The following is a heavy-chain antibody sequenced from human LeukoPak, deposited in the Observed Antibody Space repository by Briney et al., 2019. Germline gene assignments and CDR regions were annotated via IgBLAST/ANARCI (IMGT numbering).Heavy chain of an antibody. CDR3: ARVRSGYDYYYYYTDV. D-gene: IGHD3-3*01. CDR2: IYYSGST. J-gene: IGHJ6*03. CDR1: GGSISTYY. Sequence: SETLSLTCTVSGGSISTYYWNWIRQPPGKGLEWIGCIYYSGSTNYNPSLKSRVTISVDTSKNQFSLKLSSVTAADTAVYYCARVRSGYDYYYYYTDVWGKGTTVTVSS. V-gene: IGHV4-59*01.